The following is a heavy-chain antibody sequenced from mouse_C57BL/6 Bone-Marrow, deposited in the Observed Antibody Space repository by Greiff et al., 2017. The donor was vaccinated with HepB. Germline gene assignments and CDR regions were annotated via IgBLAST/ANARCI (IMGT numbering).Heavy chain of an antibody. D-gene: IGHD1-1*01. CDR2: IHPNSGST. J-gene: IGHJ3*01. CDR1: GYTFTSYW. Sequence: VQLQQPGAELVKPGASVKLSCKASGYTFTSYWMHWVKQRPGQGLEWIGMIHPNSGSTNYNEKFKSKATLTVDKSSSTAYMQLSSLTSEDSAVYYCARRVLLRPSFAYWGQGTLVTVSA. V-gene: IGHV1-64*01. CDR3: ARRVLLRPSFAY.